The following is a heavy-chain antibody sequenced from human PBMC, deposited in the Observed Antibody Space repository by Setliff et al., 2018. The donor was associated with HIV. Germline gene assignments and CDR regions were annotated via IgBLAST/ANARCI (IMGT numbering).Heavy chain of an antibody. J-gene: IGHJ6*03. Sequence: ASVKGSCKASGDTFNSYAISWVRQAPGQGLEWMGGVIPIFGTANYAQKFQGRVTITADESTSTADMELSSLRSEDTAVYYCAKGGYYDSTGYYYYYLYYLDEWGKGTTVTVSS. CDR3: AKGGYYDSTGYYYYYLYYLDE. D-gene: IGHD3-22*01. CDR1: GDTFNSYA. V-gene: IGHV1-69*13. CDR2: VIPIFGTA.